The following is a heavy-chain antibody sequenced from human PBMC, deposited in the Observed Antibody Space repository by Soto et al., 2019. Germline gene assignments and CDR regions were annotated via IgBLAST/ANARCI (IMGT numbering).Heavy chain of an antibody. D-gene: IGHD2-21*01. CDR2: IYYSGTT. Sequence: QVQLQESGPGLVKPSQTLSLTCTVSGGSISSGGYYWNWIRQHPGKGLEWIGYIYYSGTTYYNPXLKRRVTISVXXAXNXXSLKLSSVTAADTAVYYCAASCVGCGGFNYYGMDVWGQGTTVTVSS. CDR3: AASCVGCGGFNYYGMDV. V-gene: IGHV4-31*03. J-gene: IGHJ6*02. CDR1: GGSISSGGYY.